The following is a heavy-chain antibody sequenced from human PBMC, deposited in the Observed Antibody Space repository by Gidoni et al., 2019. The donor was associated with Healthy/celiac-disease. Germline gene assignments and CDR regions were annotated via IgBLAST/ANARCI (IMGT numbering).Heavy chain of an antibody. Sequence: QVQLVQSGAEVKKPGASVKVSCKASGYTFTGYYMHWVRQAPGQGLEWMGWINPNSGGTNYAKKFQGWVTMTRDTSISTAYMELSRLRSDDTAVYYCARDPSGVVPAAQYYYYGMDVWGQGTTVTVSS. J-gene: IGHJ6*02. V-gene: IGHV1-2*04. D-gene: IGHD2-2*01. CDR2: INPNSGGT. CDR3: ARDPSGVVPAAQYYYYGMDV. CDR1: GYTFTGYY.